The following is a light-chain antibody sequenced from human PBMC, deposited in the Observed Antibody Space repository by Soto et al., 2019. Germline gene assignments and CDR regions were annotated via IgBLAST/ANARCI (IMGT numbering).Light chain of an antibody. Sequence: QAVVTQEPSFSVSPGGTVTLTCGLSSGSVSASYYPSWYQQTPGQAPRTLIYSTSTRSSGAPDRFSGSILGNRAALTITGAQADDECDYYCVLYMGSGISVFGGGTKLTVL. J-gene: IGLJ2*01. CDR2: STS. CDR1: SGSVSASYY. V-gene: IGLV8-61*01. CDR3: VLYMGSGISV.